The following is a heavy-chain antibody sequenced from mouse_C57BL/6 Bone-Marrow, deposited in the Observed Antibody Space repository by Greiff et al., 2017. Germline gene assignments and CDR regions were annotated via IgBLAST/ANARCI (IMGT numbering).Heavy chain of an antibody. CDR2: IDPNSGGT. D-gene: IGHD1-1*01. Sequence: VQLQQPGAELVKPGASVKLSCKASGYTFTSYWMHWVKQRPGRGLEWIGRIDPNSGGTKYNEKFKSKATLTVDKPSSTAYMQLSSLTSEDSAVYYCARRGITTVVAEDYFDYWGQGTTLTVSS. CDR1: GYTFTSYW. J-gene: IGHJ2*01. CDR3: ARRGITTVVAEDYFDY. V-gene: IGHV1-72*01.